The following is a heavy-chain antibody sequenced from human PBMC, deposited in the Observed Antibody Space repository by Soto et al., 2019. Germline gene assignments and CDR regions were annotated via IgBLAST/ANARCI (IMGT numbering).Heavy chain of an antibody. J-gene: IGHJ5*02. Sequence: PSETLSLTCTVSGGSISSSSYYWGWIRQPPGKGLEGIGSIYYRGSTYYNPSLKSRVTISVDTSKNQFPLKLSSVTAADTAVYYCARHLDTRFLEWLPLDNWFDPWGQGTLVTVSS. D-gene: IGHD3-3*01. V-gene: IGHV4-39*01. CDR2: IYYRGST. CDR1: GGSISSSSYY. CDR3: ARHLDTRFLEWLPLDNWFDP.